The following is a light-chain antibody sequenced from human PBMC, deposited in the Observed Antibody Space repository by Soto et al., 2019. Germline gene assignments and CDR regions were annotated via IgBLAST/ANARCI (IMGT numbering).Light chain of an antibody. CDR3: SSYTSSSTQV. Sequence: QSAPSSPGPVSGAPGQSIPISCTGTPHGVGGYNYVSWYQQHPGKAPKLMIYDVSNRPSGVSNRFSGSKSGNTASLTISGLQAEDEADYYCSSYTSSSTQVFGTGTKVTVL. CDR1: PHGVGGYNY. V-gene: IGLV2-14*01. CDR2: DVS. J-gene: IGLJ1*01.